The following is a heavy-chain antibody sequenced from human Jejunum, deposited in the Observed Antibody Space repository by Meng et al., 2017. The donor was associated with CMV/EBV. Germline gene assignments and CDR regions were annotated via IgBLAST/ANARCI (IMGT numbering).Heavy chain of an antibody. CDR3: ARKYCGSSNCYPFDY. CDR1: GGSFSGYY. D-gene: IGHD2-2*01. Sequence: YGGSFSGYYLSWSRQSPGQGLEWIGQINHSGSASYNPSLRRRVTISEDTSKNQFSLRLTSVTAADTAIYYCARKYCGSSNCYPFDYWGQGELVTVSS. CDR2: INHSGSA. V-gene: IGHV4-34*01. J-gene: IGHJ4*02.